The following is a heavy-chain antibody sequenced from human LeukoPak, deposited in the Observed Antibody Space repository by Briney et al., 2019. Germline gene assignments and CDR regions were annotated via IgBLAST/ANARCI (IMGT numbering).Heavy chain of an antibody. D-gene: IGHD3-22*01. V-gene: IGHV3-30*02. CDR2: RRFDGNNN. J-gene: IGHJ4*02. Sequence: PGGSLRLSCAASGFTFSTYGMHWARQAPGKGLEWVAFRRFDGNNNFQADSVKGRFTISRDIYKNTLYLQMSSLRPDDTAVYYCAKDHYDSSGHRIDYWGQGALVTVSS. CDR3: AKDHYDSSGHRIDY. CDR1: GFTFSTYG.